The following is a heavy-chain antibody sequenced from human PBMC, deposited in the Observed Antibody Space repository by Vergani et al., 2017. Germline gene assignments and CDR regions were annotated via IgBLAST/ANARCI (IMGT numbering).Heavy chain of an antibody. CDR1: GGTFSSYA. V-gene: IGHV1-18*01. CDR2: ISAYNGNT. D-gene: IGHD2-15*01. CDR3: ARGLGSGGSFIIRLPLDY. Sequence: QVQLVQSGAEVKKPGSSVKVSCKASGGTFSSYAISWVRQAPGQGLEWMGWISAYNGNTNYAQKLQGRVTMTTDTSTSTAYMELRSLRSDDTAVYYCARGLGSGGSFIIRLPLDYWGQGTLVTVSS. J-gene: IGHJ4*02.